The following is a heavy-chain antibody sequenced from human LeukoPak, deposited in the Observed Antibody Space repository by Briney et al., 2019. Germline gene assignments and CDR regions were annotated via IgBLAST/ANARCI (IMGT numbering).Heavy chain of an antibody. D-gene: IGHD6-13*01. CDR1: GGTFSSYA. CDR2: IIPIFGTA. V-gene: IGHV1-69*05. CDR3: ATEAAAATAYNWFDP. J-gene: IGHJ5*02. Sequence: SVKVSCKASGGTFSSYAISWLRQAPGQGLEWMGRIIPIFGTANYAQKFQGRVTITTDESTSTAYMELSSLRSEDTAVYYCATEAAAATAYNWFDPWGQGTLVTVSS.